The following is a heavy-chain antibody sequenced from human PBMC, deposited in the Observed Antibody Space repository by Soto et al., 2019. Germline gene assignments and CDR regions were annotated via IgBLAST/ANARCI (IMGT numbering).Heavy chain of an antibody. V-gene: IGHV3-30-3*01. CDR1: GFTFSSYT. Sequence: QVQLVESGGGVVQPGRSLRLSCAASGFTFSSYTMHWIRQTPGKGLEWVAHISYDGGDKYYADSVKGRFTISRDNSKNTLYLQMNSLRAEDTSVYYCAREYNLAVVAPGYWGQGILVTVSS. CDR2: ISYDGGDK. J-gene: IGHJ4*02. CDR3: AREYNLAVVAPGY. D-gene: IGHD3-22*01.